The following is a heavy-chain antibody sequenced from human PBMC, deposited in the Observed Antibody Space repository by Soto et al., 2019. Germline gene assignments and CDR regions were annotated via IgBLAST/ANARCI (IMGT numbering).Heavy chain of an antibody. J-gene: IGHJ4*02. CDR2: IFSNDEK. CDR3: ARNRYYSSGWQYYFDY. V-gene: IGHV2-26*01. Sequence: SGPTLVNPTETLTLTCTVSGFSLSNARMGVSWIRQPPGKALEWLAHIFSNDEKSYSTSLKSRLTISKDTSKSQVVLTMTNMDPVDTATYYCARNRYYSSGWQYYFDYWGQGTPVTLSS. D-gene: IGHD6-19*01. CDR1: GFSLSNARMG.